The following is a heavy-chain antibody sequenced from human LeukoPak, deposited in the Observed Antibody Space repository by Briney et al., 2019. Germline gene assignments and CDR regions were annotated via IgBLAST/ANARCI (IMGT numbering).Heavy chain of an antibody. J-gene: IGHJ3*02. CDR3: ARGRYCSGGSCYGAGRFNAFDI. Sequence: PSETLSLTCAVYGGSFSGYYWSWIRQPPGKGLEWIGEINHSGSTNYNPSLKSRVTISVDTSKNQFSLKLSSVTAADTAVYYCARGRYCSGGSCYGAGRFNAFDIWGQGTMVTVSS. CDR1: GGSFSGYY. D-gene: IGHD2-15*01. V-gene: IGHV4-34*01. CDR2: INHSGST.